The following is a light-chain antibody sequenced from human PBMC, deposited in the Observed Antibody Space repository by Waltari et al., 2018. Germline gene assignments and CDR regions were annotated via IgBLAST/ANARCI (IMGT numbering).Light chain of an antibody. CDR3: LQYYSTPPGT. CDR1: PSVLYSSNNHHS. J-gene: IGKJ1*01. V-gene: IGKV4-1*01. CDR2: WAS. Sequence: DIVMTQSPDSLAVSPGERATTNCKSSPSVLYSSNNHHSLAWYQQKPGQSPKLLIYWASTRESGVPDRFSGSGSGTDFTLTIRSLQAEDVAIYYCLQYYSTPPGTFGQGTKVEIK.